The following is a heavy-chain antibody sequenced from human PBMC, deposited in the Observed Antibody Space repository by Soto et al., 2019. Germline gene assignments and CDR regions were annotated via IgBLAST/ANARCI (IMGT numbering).Heavy chain of an antibody. CDR2: IYYSGST. D-gene: IGHD2-8*01. Sequence: HVQLQESGPGLVKPSQTLSLTCTVSGGSISSGDYYWSWIRQHPGKGLEWIGYIYYSGSTYYNPSLKTPVIISLDTSKNQFSVKLSSVAAADTAMYYCAGWCRGSGQGFDAFGQGALVTVSA. CDR3: AGWCRGSGQGFDA. CDR1: GGSISSGDYY. V-gene: IGHV4-31*01. J-gene: IGHJ5*02.